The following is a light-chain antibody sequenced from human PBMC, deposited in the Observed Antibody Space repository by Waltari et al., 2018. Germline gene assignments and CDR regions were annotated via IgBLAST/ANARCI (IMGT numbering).Light chain of an antibody. CDR1: NSDVGDFDS. CDR2: DVR. CDR3: SSYTSSSALLI. V-gene: IGLV2-14*03. J-gene: IGLJ2*01. Sequence: QSALTQPASVSGSPGQSIPISCAGTNSDVGDFDSVSWYQQHPGKAPKLIIYDVRRRPSGVSARFSGSKSGNKASLTISGLRAEDEADYYCSSYTSSSALLIFGGGTKVTVL.